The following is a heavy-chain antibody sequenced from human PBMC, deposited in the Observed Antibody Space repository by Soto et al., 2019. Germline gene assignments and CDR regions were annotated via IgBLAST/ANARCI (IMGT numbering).Heavy chain of an antibody. CDR3: ASFVGLPKYFHH. D-gene: IGHD2-15*01. J-gene: IGHJ1*01. Sequence: SETLSLTCTVSGGSISSSSYFWGWIRQPPGKGLEWIGSIYYSGSTYYNPSLKSRVTISVDTSKNQFSLKLSSVTAADTAVYYCASFVGLPKYFHHWGQGTLVTVSS. CDR1: GGSISSSSYF. CDR2: IYYSGST. V-gene: IGHV4-39*07.